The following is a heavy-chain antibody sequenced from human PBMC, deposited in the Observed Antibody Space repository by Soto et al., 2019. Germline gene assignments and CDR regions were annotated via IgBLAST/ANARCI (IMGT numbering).Heavy chain of an antibody. J-gene: IGHJ6*02. V-gene: IGHV3-23*01. CDR2: ISGSGGNT. CDR3: TKINGMDV. CDR1: GFAFSSYD. Sequence: EASGFAFSSYDMHWVRQAPGKGLEWVSGISGSGGNTYHADSVKGRFTISRDNSKNTLYLQMNSLRAEDTAVYYCTKINGMDVWGQGTTVTVSS.